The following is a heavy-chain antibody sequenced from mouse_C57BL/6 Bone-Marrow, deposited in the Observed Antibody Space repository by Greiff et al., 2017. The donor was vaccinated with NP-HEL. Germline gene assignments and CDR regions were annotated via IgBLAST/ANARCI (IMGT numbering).Heavy chain of an antibody. CDR3: ARTGAYYSPFDY. CDR2: TFYSGIP. CDR1: GFSINSDCY. V-gene: IGHV3-3*01. J-gene: IGHJ2*01. Sequence: VQLQQSGPSLVRPSQTLSLTCTVTGFSINSDCYWIWIRQFPGNKLEYIGYTFYSGIPYYNPSLESRTNITRDTSKNQFSLKLSSVTTEDTATYYCARTGAYYSPFDYWGQGTTLTVSS. D-gene: IGHD2-12*01.